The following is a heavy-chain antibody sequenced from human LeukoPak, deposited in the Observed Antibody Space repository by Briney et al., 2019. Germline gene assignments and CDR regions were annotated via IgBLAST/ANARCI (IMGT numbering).Heavy chain of an antibody. Sequence: GASVKVSCKASGYTFTSYGISWVRQAPGQGLEWMGWISAYNGNTNYAQKLQGRVTMTTDTSTSTAYMELRSLRSDDTAVYYCASPRLTYYYGSGSYSLSHWGQGTLVTVSS. J-gene: IGHJ4*02. D-gene: IGHD3-10*01. CDR2: ISAYNGNT. CDR1: GYTFTSYG. V-gene: IGHV1-18*01. CDR3: ASPRLTYYYGSGSYSLSH.